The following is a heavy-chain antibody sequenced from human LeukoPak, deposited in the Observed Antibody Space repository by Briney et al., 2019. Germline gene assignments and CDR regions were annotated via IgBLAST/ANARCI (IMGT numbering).Heavy chain of an antibody. CDR2: IYYSGTT. CDR1: GGSISSYY. Sequence: SETLSLTCTVSGGSISSYYWSWIRQPPGKGLEWMGYIYYSGTTNYNPSLKSRVTISIDTSKNQFSLKLSSVTAADTAVYYCARQSGGSYYYYGMDVWGQGTTVTVSS. V-gene: IGHV4-59*08. D-gene: IGHD3-10*01. J-gene: IGHJ6*02. CDR3: ARQSGGSYYYYGMDV.